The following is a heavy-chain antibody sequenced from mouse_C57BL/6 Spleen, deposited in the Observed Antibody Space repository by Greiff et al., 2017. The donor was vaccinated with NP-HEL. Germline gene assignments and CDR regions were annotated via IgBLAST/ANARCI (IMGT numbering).Heavy chain of an antibody. CDR2: INPGDGDT. Sequence: QVQLQQSGPELVKPGASVKISCKASGYAFSSSWMNWVKQRPGQGLEWIGRINPGDGDTNYNGKFKGKATLTADKSSSTAYMQLSSLTSEDSAIYFCERGEKLRAMDYWGQGTSVTVSS. V-gene: IGHV1-82*01. CDR3: ERGEKLRAMDY. D-gene: IGHD1-1*01. CDR1: GYAFSSSW. J-gene: IGHJ4*01.